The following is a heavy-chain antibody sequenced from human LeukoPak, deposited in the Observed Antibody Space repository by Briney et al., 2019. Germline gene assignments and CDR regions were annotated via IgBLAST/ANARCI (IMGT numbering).Heavy chain of an antibody. CDR3: AKVYDSSGYAPHYFDY. Sequence: GGSLRLSCAASGFTFSSYAMSWVRQAPGKGLEWVSAISGSGGSTYYADSVKGRFTISRDNSKNTLYLQMNSLRAEDTAVYYCAKVYDSSGYAPHYFDYWGQGTLVTVSS. D-gene: IGHD3-22*01. CDR1: GFTFSSYA. J-gene: IGHJ4*02. V-gene: IGHV3-23*01. CDR2: ISGSGGST.